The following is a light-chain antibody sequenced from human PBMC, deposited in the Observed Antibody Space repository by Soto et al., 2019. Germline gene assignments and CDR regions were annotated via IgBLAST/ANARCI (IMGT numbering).Light chain of an antibody. CDR3: HQYGSSPLT. J-gene: IGKJ1*01. CDR1: QSVSISQ. V-gene: IGKV3-20*01. CDR2: DAS. Sequence: EIVLTQSPGTLSLSPGERATLSCRASQSVSISQLAWYQQKPGQAPRLLIYDASSRATGIPDRFSGSGSGTNFTLTISRLEPGDFAVYHCHQYGSSPLTFGQRTKVELK.